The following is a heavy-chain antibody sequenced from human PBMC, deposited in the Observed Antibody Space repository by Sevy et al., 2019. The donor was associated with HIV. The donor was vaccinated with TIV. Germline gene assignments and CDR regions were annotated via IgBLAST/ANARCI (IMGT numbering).Heavy chain of an antibody. CDR3: AALAYCGGDCYSFDY. J-gene: IGHJ4*02. CDR1: GGSISSSSYY. Sequence: SETLSLTCTVSGGSISSSSYYWGWIRQPPGKGLEWIGSIYYSGSTYYNPSLKSRVTISVDTSKNQFSLKLGSVTAADTAVYYCAALAYCGGDCYSFDYWGQGTLVTVSS. V-gene: IGHV4-39*01. D-gene: IGHD2-21*02. CDR2: IYYSGST.